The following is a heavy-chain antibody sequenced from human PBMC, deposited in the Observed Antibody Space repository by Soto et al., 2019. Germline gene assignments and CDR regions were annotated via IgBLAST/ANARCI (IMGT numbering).Heavy chain of an antibody. D-gene: IGHD1-1*01. V-gene: IGHV3-48*03. J-gene: IGHJ4*02. CDR1: GFSFSIYE. CDR3: AREGLLEAYDF. Sequence: LRLSCAASGFSFSIYEMIWVRQAPGMGLEWVSYIGTSGSPTYYADSVKGRFTISRDNARDSVHLQMNSLRADDTAVYYCAREGLLEAYDFWGQGTLVTVSS. CDR2: IGTSGSPT.